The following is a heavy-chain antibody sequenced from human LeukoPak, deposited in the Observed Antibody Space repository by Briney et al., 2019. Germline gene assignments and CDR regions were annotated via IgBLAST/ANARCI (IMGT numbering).Heavy chain of an antibody. D-gene: IGHD6-13*01. CDR3: SRETTSTSWY. CDR1: GGSISSSSYY. V-gene: IGHV4-39*01. CDR2: IYYSGST. Sequence: SETLSLTCTVSGGSISSSSYYWAWIRQPPGQGLEWIGSIYYSGSTFYSPSLKSRVTLSVDTSKNQFSLELSSVTAADTAVYFCSRETTSTSWYWGQGTLVTVSS. J-gene: IGHJ4*02.